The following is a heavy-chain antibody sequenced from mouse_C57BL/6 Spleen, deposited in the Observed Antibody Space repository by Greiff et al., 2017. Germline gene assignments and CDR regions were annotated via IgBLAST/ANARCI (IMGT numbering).Heavy chain of an antibody. CDR1: GYTFTDYE. V-gene: IGHV1-15*01. CDR2: IDPETGGT. Sequence: QVQLQQSGAELVRPGASVTLSCKASGYTFTDYEMHWVKQTPVHGLAWIGAIDPETGGTAYNQKFKGKAILTADKSSSTAYMELHSLTSEDSAVYYCTRVDFYWGQGTSVTVAS. CDR3: TRVDFY. J-gene: IGHJ4*01.